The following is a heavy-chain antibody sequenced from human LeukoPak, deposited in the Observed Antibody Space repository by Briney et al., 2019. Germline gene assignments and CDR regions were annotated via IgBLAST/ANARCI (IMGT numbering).Heavy chain of an antibody. Sequence: SETLSLTCTVSGASINNYYWTWIRQPPGKGLEWIGYSGNTNYNPSLKGRVTISIDTSKNQFSLKLPSVTAADTAIYYCARDTNWFDPWGLGTLVTVSS. D-gene: IGHD1-1*01. CDR3: ARDTNWFDP. V-gene: IGHV4-59*01. CDR2: SGNT. CDR1: GASINNYY. J-gene: IGHJ5*02.